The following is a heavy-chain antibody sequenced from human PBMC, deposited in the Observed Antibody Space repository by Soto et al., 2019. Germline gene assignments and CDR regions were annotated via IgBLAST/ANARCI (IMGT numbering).Heavy chain of an antibody. CDR2: IDPSDSYT. CDR3: ARHKLSTVTSIPHFDY. Sequence: PGESLKISCKGSGYSFNNYWITWVRQMPGKGLEWMGKIDPSDSYTNYSPSFKGHVTISADKAINTAYLQWSSLKASDTAMYYCARHKLSTVTSIPHFDYWGQGALVTVSS. V-gene: IGHV5-10-1*01. CDR1: GYSFNNYW. J-gene: IGHJ4*02. D-gene: IGHD4-17*01.